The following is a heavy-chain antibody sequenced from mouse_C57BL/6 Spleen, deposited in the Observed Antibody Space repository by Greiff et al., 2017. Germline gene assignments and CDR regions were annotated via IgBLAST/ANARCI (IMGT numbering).Heavy chain of an antibody. CDR1: GFTFSDYG. Sequence: EVNVVESGGGLVKPGGSLKLSCAASGFTFSDYGMHWVRQAPEKGLEWVAYISSGSSTIYYADTVKGRFTISRDNAKNTLCLEMTSLRSDDTAMYYCARGRVGYLFAYWGQGTLVTVSA. D-gene: IGHD2-2*01. J-gene: IGHJ3*01. V-gene: IGHV5-17*01. CDR2: ISSGSSTI. CDR3: ARGRVGYLFAY.